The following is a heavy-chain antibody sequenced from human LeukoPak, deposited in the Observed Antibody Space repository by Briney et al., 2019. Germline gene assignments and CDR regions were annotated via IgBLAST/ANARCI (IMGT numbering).Heavy chain of an antibody. CDR2: IYSGGST. J-gene: IGHJ4*02. D-gene: IGHD6-19*01. Sequence: GGSLRLSCAASGFTVSINHMSWVRQAPGKGLEWVSVIYSGGSTYYADSVKGRFTISRDNSKNTLYLQMNSLRAEDTAMCYCASPAQQWRWYYFDYWGQGTLVTVSS. CDR3: ASPAQQWRWYYFDY. CDR1: GFTVSINH. V-gene: IGHV3-66*01.